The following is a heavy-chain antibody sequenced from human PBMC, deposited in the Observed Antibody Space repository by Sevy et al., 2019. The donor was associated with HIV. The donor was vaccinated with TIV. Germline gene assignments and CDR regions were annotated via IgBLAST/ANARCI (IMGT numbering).Heavy chain of an antibody. Sequence: ASVKVSCKVSGYTLNKLSMHWVRQAPGKGLEWMGSFDPEDGETFYAQKFQGRVIMTEDTSTDTAYMELSSLRSEDTAVYYCAATKDYYESSGPPFDYWGQGTLVTVSS. J-gene: IGHJ4*02. CDR3: AATKDYYESSGPPFDY. CDR1: GYTLNKLS. V-gene: IGHV1-24*01. CDR2: FDPEDGET. D-gene: IGHD3-22*01.